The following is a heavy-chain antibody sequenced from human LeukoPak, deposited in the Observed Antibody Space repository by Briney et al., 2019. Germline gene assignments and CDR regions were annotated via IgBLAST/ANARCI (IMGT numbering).Heavy chain of an antibody. D-gene: IGHD4-17*01. Sequence: GGSLRLSCAASGFTFSGSAMSWVRQAPGKGLVWVSRIDSDGSDTTYADSVKGRFTISRDNTKNTLYLQMNSLRAEDTAVYCATRRTATSAFDYWGQGALVTVSS. CDR2: IDSDGSDT. CDR1: GFTFSGSA. V-gene: IGHV3-74*01. J-gene: IGHJ4*02. CDR3: ATRRTATSAFDY.